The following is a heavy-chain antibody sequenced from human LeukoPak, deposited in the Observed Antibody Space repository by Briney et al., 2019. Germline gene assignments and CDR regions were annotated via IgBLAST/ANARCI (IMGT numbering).Heavy chain of an antibody. D-gene: IGHD3-10*01. CDR3: AGNLLLWFGESSSDCFDP. CDR1: GYTFTSYD. V-gene: IGHV1-8*01. J-gene: IGHJ5*02. Sequence: GASVKVSCKASGYTFTSYDINCVRQATGQGLEWMGWMNPNSGNTGYAQKFQGRVTMTRNTSISTAYMELSSLRSEDTAVYYCAGNLLLWFGESSSDCFDPWGQGTLVTVSS. CDR2: MNPNSGNT.